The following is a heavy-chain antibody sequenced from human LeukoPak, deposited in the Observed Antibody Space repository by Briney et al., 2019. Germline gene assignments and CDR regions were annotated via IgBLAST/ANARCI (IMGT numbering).Heavy chain of an antibody. CDR1: GYTFTGYY. D-gene: IGHD6-19*01. J-gene: IGHJ4*02. CDR2: INPNSGDT. V-gene: IGHV1-2*02. Sequence: GASVKVSCKASGYTFTGYYMHWVRQAPGQGLEWMGWINPNSGDTNYAQKFQGRVTMTRDTSISTAYMELSGLRSDDTAVYYCAREISSGWSDYWGQGTPVTVSS. CDR3: AREISSGWSDY.